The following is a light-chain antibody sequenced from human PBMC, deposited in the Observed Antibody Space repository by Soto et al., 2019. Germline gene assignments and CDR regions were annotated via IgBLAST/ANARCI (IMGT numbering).Light chain of an antibody. CDR3: QQYGSSPRT. Sequence: EIVLTQSPGTLSLSPGESATLSCRASQSVSSSYLAWYQQKPSQAPRLLIYAASSRAAGIPDRFSGSGSGTDFTLTISRLEPEDFAFYYCQQYGSSPRTFGQGTKVDIK. CDR2: AAS. V-gene: IGKV3-20*01. CDR1: QSVSSSY. J-gene: IGKJ1*01.